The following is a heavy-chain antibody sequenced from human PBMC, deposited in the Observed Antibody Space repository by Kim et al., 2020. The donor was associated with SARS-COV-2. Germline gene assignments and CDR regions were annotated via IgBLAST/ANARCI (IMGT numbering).Heavy chain of an antibody. CDR2: ISYDGSNK. CDR1: GFTFSSYA. CDR3: ARDSYGMDV. V-gene: IGHV3-30*04. Sequence: GGSLRLSCAASGFTFSSYAMHWVRQAPGKGLEWVAVISYDGSNKYYVDSVKGRFIISRDNSKNTLYLQMNSLRAEDTAVYYCARDSYGMDVWGQGTTVTVSS. J-gene: IGHJ6*02.